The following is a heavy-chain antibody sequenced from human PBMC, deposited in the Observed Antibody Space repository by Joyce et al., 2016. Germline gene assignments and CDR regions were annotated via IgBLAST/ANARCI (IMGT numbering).Heavy chain of an antibody. CDR1: GLTLSNYG. CDR2: IYYDGIYK. V-gene: IGHV3-30*18. Sequence: QVQLVESGGGVVQPGRSLRLSCAASGLTLSNYGVHWVRQAPGKGLEWVAVIYYDGIYKYYADSVKGRFTISRDNSKNTVFLEMNSLRTEDTAVYYCAKILTATYSSGWFLDYWGQGTLVTVSS. CDR3: AKILTATYSSGWFLDY. D-gene: IGHD6-25*01. J-gene: IGHJ4*02.